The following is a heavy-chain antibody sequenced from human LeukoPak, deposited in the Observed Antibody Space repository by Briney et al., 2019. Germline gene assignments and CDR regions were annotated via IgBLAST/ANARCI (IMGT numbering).Heavy chain of an antibody. CDR1: GFTFSNAW. V-gene: IGHV3-7*01. D-gene: IGHD6-13*01. CDR2: IKQDGSEK. CDR3: ARDASSSCFDY. J-gene: IGHJ4*02. Sequence: GGSLRLSCAASGFTFSNAWMSWVRQAPGKGLEWVANIKQDGSEKYYVDSVKGRFTISKDNAKNSLYLQMNSLRAEDTAVYYCARDASSSCFDYWGQGTLVTVSS.